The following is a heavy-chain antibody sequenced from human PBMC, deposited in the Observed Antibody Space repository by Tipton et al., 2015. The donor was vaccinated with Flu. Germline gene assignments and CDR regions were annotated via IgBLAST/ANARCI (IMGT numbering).Heavy chain of an antibody. CDR1: GDPVSYYY. CDR3: ARGSGSGTFVIFDY. V-gene: IGHV4-59*02. CDR2: SYYSGST. Sequence: TLSLTCTVPGDPVSYYYWNWIRQPPGKGLEWIGFSYYSGSTAYNPSLRSRVTISVDTSRNQFSLNLKSVTAADTAVYYCARGSGSGTFVIFDYWGQGTLVAVSS. D-gene: IGHD3-10*01. J-gene: IGHJ4*02.